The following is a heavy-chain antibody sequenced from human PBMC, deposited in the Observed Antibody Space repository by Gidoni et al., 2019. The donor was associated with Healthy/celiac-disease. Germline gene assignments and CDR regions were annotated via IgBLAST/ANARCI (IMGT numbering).Heavy chain of an antibody. D-gene: IGHD3-16*02. V-gene: IGHV3-21*01. CDR3: ARDRDYDYVWGSYRSPNVDY. Sequence: EVQLVESGGGLVKPGGSLSLSCAPSRFPFSRHSLNGVRQAPGKGLEWCSSISSSSSYIYYADSVKGRFTISRDNAKNSLYLQMNSLRAEDTAVYYCARDRDYDYVWGSYRSPNVDYWGQGTLVTVSS. CDR2: ISSSSSYI. CDR1: RFPFSRHS. J-gene: IGHJ4*02.